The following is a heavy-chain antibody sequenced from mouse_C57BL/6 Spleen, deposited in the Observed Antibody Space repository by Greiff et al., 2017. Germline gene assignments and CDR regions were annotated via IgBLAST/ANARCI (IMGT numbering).Heavy chain of an antibody. D-gene: IGHD1-1*01. Sequence: QVQLKESGAELARPGASVKLSCKASGYTFTSYGISWVKQRTGQGLEWIGEIYPRSGNTYYNEKFKGKATLTADKSSSTAYMELRSLTSEDSAVYFCARYPLYGSSLYYFDYWGQGTTLTVSS. V-gene: IGHV1-81*01. CDR2: IYPRSGNT. J-gene: IGHJ2*01. CDR1: GYTFTSYG. CDR3: ARYPLYGSSLYYFDY.